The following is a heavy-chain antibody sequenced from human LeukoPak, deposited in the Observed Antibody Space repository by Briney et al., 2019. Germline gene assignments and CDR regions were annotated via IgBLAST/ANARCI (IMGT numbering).Heavy chain of an antibody. D-gene: IGHD3-10*01. CDR2: IYYSGST. CDR3: ARDRAYYGSGDVTFDI. V-gene: IGHV4-30-4*01. J-gene: IGHJ3*02. CDR1: VGSISIGDYY. Sequence: SETLSLTCTVSVGSISIGDYYGRSVRQPPGGGLEWIGYIYYSGSTYYNPSLKSRVTISVDTSKNQFSLKLSSVTAADTAVYYCARDRAYYGSGDVTFDIWGQGTMVTVSS.